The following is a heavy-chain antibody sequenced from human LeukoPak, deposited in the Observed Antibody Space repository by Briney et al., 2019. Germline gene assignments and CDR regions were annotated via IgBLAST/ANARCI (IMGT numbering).Heavy chain of an antibody. CDR1: GFTFSSYA. CDR2: ISYDGSNK. V-gene: IGHV3-30*04. CDR3: ARELSNYDILTEPADY. D-gene: IGHD3-9*01. Sequence: GRSLRLSCAASGFTFSSYAMHWVRQAPGKGLEWVAVISYDGSNKYYADSVKGRLTISRDNSKNTLYLQMNSLRAEDTAVYYCARELSNYDILTEPADYWGQGTLVTVSS. J-gene: IGHJ4*02.